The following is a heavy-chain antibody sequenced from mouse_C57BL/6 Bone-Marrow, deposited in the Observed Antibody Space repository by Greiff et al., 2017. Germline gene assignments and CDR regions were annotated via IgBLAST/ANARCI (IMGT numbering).Heavy chain of an antibody. V-gene: IGHV1-80*01. Sequence: VQLQQSGAELVKPGASVKISCKASGYAFSSYWMNWVKQRPGKGLEWIGQIYPGDGGTNYNGKFKGKATLTADKSSSTAYMQLSSLTSEVSAVYFCARDGTTVVTHYFGYWGQGTTLTVSS. J-gene: IGHJ2*01. D-gene: IGHD1-1*01. CDR2: IYPGDGGT. CDR3: ARDGTTVVTHYFGY. CDR1: GYAFSSYW.